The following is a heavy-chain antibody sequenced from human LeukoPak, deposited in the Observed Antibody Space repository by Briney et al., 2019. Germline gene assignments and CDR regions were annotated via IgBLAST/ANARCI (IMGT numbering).Heavy chain of an antibody. CDR1: GYTFTSYG. Sequence: VASVKVSCKASGYTFTSYGISWVRQAPGQGLEWMGWISAYNGNTNYAQKLQGRVTMTTDTSTSTAYMELRSLRSDDTAVYYCARDLVTMIVVGNWSDPWGQGTLVTVSS. CDR3: ARDLVTMIVVGNWSDP. J-gene: IGHJ5*02. V-gene: IGHV1-18*01. D-gene: IGHD3-22*01. CDR2: ISAYNGNT.